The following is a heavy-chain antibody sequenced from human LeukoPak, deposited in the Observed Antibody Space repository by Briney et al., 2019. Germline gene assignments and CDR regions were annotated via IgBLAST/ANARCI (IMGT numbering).Heavy chain of an antibody. Sequence: GGSLRLSCAASGFTFSSYSMNWVRQAPGKGLEWVSHITASGTAMFYADSVKGRFTISRDNAKNSLYLQMNSLRDEDTAVYYCARDPPVAGTSWGQGTLVTVSS. J-gene: IGHJ4*02. D-gene: IGHD6-19*01. V-gene: IGHV3-48*02. CDR3: ARDPPVAGTS. CDR2: ITASGTAM. CDR1: GFTFSSYS.